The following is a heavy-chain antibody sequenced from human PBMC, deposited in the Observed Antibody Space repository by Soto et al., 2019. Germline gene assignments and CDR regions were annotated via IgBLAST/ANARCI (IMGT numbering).Heavy chain of an antibody. V-gene: IGHV1-18*01. Sequence: QVQLVQSGAEVKKPEASVKVSCKASGYTFTSYGISWVRQAPGQGLEWMGWISAYNGNTNYAQKLQGRVTMTTDTSTSTAYMELRSLRSDDTAVYYCARDVPAAPDPIYYYYGMDVWGQGTTVTVSS. D-gene: IGHD2-2*01. CDR3: ARDVPAAPDPIYYYYGMDV. CDR2: ISAYNGNT. J-gene: IGHJ6*02. CDR1: GYTFTSYG.